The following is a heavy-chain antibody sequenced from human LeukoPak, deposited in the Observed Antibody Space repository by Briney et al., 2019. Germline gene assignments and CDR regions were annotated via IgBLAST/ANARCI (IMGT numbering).Heavy chain of an antibody. CDR2: INPNSGGT. Sequence: ASVTVSCKASGYTFTGYYMHWVRQAPGQGLEWVGWINPNSGGTNYAQTFEGRVTMTRDTSFSTAYMELSRLRSADTAVYYCASDVYSYGPSDAFDIWGQGTMVTVSS. J-gene: IGHJ3*02. CDR3: ASDVYSYGPSDAFDI. CDR1: GYTFTGYY. V-gene: IGHV1-2*02. D-gene: IGHD5-18*01.